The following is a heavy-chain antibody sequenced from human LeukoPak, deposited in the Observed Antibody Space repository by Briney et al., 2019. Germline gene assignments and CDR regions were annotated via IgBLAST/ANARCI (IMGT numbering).Heavy chain of an antibody. J-gene: IGHJ6*04. CDR2: ISGSGGST. CDR3: AELGITMTGGV. Sequence: GGSLRLSCAASGFTFSSYAMSWVRQAPGKGLEWVSVISGSGGSTYYADSVKGRFTIARDNAKNSLYLQMNSLRAEDTAVYYCAELGITMTGGVWGKGTTVTISS. V-gene: IGHV3-23*01. CDR1: GFTFSSYA. D-gene: IGHD3-10*02.